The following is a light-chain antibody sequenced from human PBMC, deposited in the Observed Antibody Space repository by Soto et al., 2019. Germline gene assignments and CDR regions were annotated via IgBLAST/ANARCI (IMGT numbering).Light chain of an antibody. CDR1: QSLDSTY. J-gene: IGKJ1*01. CDR2: GAS. Sequence: EVVLTQSPGTLSLSPGERATLSCRASQSLDSTYLAWYQQKPGQSPRLLIYGASTRATGIPARFSGSGSGTEFTLTISSLQSEDFAVYYCQQYNNWPRTFGQGTKVDIK. V-gene: IGKV3-15*01. CDR3: QQYNNWPRT.